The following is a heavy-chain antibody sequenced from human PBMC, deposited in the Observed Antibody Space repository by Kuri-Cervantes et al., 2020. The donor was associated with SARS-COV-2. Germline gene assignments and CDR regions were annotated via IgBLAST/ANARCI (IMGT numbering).Heavy chain of an antibody. V-gene: IGHV3-30*18. CDR3: AKAMVRGVIITYYFDY. D-gene: IGHD3-10*01. J-gene: IGHJ4*02. Sequence: GGSLRLSCAASGFTFSSYGMHWVRQAPGKGLEWVAVISYDGSNKYYADSVKGRFTISRDNSKNSLYLQMNSLRTEDTALYYCAKAMVRGVIITYYFDYWGQGTLVTVSS. CDR1: GFTFSSYG. CDR2: ISYDGSNK.